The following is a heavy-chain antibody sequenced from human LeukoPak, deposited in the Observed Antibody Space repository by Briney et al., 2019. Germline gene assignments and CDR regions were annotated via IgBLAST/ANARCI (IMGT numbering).Heavy chain of an antibody. Sequence: ASVKVSCKASGYTLTNYRISWVRQAPGQGLEWMGWIRAYNGNTNYAQKLQGRVTMTTDTTTSTAYMELRSLRSDDTAVYYCARVIGYCSRTSCPVAHEYRGQGALVTVAS. D-gene: IGHD2-2*01. CDR3: ARVIGYCSRTSCPVAHEY. CDR1: GYTLTNYR. CDR2: IRAYNGNT. V-gene: IGHV1-18*01. J-gene: IGHJ4*02.